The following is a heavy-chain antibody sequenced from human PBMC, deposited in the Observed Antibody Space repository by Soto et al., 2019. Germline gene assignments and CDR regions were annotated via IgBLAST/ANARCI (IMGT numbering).Heavy chain of an antibody. CDR1: GGSISGSSYY. J-gene: IGHJ4*02. CDR3: PSLESLYSHRYHCAGDWCAGFDY. V-gene: IGHV4-39*01. CDR2: IYYSGST. D-gene: IGHD2-21*02. Sequence: PSETLSLTCTVSGGSISGSSYYWGWIRQPPGKGLEWIGSIYYSGSTYYNPSLKSRVTISVDTSKNQFSLKLSSVTAADTAVYYCPSLESLYSHRYHCAGDWCAGFDYWGQGTLVTVSS.